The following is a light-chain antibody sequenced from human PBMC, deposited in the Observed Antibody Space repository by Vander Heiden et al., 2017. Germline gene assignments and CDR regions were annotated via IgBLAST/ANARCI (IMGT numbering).Light chain of an antibody. CDR2: LGS. V-gene: IGKV2-28*01. CDR3: RQALQTPHT. J-gene: IGKJ4*01. CDR1: QSLLHSNGYNY. Sequence: VMITSSLFLPVTPGEPASISCRSSQSLLHSNGYNYLDWYLQKPGQSPQLLIYLGSNRASGVPDRFSGSGSGTDFTLKISRVEAEDVGVYYCRQALQTPHTFGGGTKVEIK.